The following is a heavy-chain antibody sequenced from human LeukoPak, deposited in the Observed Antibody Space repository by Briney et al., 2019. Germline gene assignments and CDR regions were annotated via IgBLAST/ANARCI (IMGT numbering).Heavy chain of an antibody. CDR2: IYYSGST. Sequence: SQTLSLTCTVSGGFISSGGYYWSWIRQHPGKGLEWIGYIYYSGSTYYNPSLKSRVTISVDTSKNQFSLKLSSVTAADTAVYYCARRENNYYDSTADYFDYWGQGTLVTVSS. V-gene: IGHV4-31*03. D-gene: IGHD3-22*01. CDR3: ARRENNYYDSTADYFDY. J-gene: IGHJ4*02. CDR1: GGFISSGGYY.